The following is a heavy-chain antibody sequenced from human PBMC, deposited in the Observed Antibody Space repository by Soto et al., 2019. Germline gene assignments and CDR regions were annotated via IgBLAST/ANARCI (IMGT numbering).Heavy chain of an antibody. CDR3: ARRGLTGNLTYYFDY. V-gene: IGHV4-34*01. Sequence: SETLSLTCAVYGGSFSGYYWSWIRQPPGKGLEWIGEINHSGSTNYNPSLKSRVTISVDTSKNQFSLKLSSVTAADTAVYYCARRGLTGNLTYYFDYWGQGTLVTVSS. D-gene: IGHD1-20*01. J-gene: IGHJ4*02. CDR2: INHSGST. CDR1: GGSFSGYY.